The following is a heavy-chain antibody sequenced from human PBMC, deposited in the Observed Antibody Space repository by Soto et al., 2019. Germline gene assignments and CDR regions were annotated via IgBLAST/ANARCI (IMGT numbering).Heavy chain of an antibody. CDR3: ARGDREDIAVVVGARPGEYGVDV. CDR2: ISYDGSNK. V-gene: IGHV3-30-3*01. D-gene: IGHD2-15*01. J-gene: IGHJ6*02. Sequence: QVHLVESGGGVVQPGRSLRLSCAASGFTFRIYAMHWVRQAPGKGLECVAVISYDGSNKFYRDSVKGRFPISRDNSKNTLYLQINSLRYEDTAVYYCARGDREDIAVVVGARPGEYGVDVWGQGTTVTVSS. CDR1: GFTFRIYA.